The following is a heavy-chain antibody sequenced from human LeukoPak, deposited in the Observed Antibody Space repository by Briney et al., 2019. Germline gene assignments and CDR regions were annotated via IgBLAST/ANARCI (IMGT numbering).Heavy chain of an antibody. Sequence: ASVKVSCMASVYTFTDYYLRWVRQAPGHGLEWMGWINPKTGVTKYAQNFQGRVTMTRDTSINTAYMEVSRLRSDDTAVFYCARDLAMYSPDLDYWGQGTLVTVSS. V-gene: IGHV1-2*02. J-gene: IGHJ4*02. CDR2: INPKTGVT. D-gene: IGHD1-26*01. CDR3: ARDLAMYSPDLDY. CDR1: VYTFTDYY.